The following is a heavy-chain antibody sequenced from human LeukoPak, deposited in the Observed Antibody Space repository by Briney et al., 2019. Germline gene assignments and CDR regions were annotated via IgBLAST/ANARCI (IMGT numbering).Heavy chain of an antibody. D-gene: IGHD2-2*01. CDR1: GDSFSNYY. CDR2: VYYSGST. Sequence: TSETLSHTCSVSGDSFSNYYWTWIRQPPGKGLEWIGYVYYSGSTNYNPSLKTRLHLSVDTSKNRFSLKLSSVTAADTAVYYCASSPRLTTSWFLFDSWGHGTLVTVSS. V-gene: IGHV4-59*08. CDR3: ASSPRLTTSWFLFDS. J-gene: IGHJ5*01.